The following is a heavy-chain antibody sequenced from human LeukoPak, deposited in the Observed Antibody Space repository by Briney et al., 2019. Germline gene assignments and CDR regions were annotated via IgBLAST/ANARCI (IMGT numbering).Heavy chain of an antibody. CDR3: ARAGHRRYYYDNGYDY. V-gene: IGHV1-46*01. D-gene: IGHD3-22*01. J-gene: IGHJ4*02. CDR1: GYTFTSHY. CDR2: INPSGGST. Sequence: ASVKISCKASGYTFTSHYMHWVRQAPGQGLEWMGIINPSGGSTSYAQKFQGRVTMTTDTSTNTAYMELKSLRSDDTAVYYCARAGHRRYYYDNGYDYWGQGTLVTVSS.